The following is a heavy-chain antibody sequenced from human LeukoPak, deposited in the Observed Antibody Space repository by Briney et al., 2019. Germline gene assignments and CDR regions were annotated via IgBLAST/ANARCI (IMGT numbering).Heavy chain of an antibody. D-gene: IGHD3-10*01. CDR2: INHSGST. CDR3: ARHHRAYYYYGMDV. CDR1: GASLSGYY. Sequence: SETLSLTCAVYGASLSGYYWSWIRQPPGKGLEWIGEINHSGSTNYNPSLKSRVTISVDTSKNQFSLKLSSVTAADTAVYYCARHHRAYYYYGMDVWGQGTTVTVSS. V-gene: IGHV4-34*01. J-gene: IGHJ6*02.